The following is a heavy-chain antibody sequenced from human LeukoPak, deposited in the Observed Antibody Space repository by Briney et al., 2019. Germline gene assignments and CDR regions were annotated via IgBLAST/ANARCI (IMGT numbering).Heavy chain of an antibody. V-gene: IGHV3-20*04. CDR3: ARNVGVLRYFDWRDGGAWFDP. J-gene: IGHJ5*02. CDR1: GFTFDDYG. Sequence: GGSLRLSCAASGFTFDDYGMSWVRQAPGKGLEWVSGINWNGGSTGYADSVKGRFTISRDNAKNSLYLQMNSLRAEDTALYYCARNVGVLRYFDWRDGGAWFDPWGQGTLVTVSS. D-gene: IGHD3-9*01. CDR2: INWNGGST.